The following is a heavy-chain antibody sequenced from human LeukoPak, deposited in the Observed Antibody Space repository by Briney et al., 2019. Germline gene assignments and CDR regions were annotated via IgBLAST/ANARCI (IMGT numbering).Heavy chain of an antibody. V-gene: IGHV4-61*02. Sequence: PSETLSLTCIVSGGSISSGSYYWSWIRQPAGKGLEWIGRIYTSGSTNYTPSLKSRVTISVDTSNNQFSLKLSSVTAADTAVYYCARGLRPATAIRHYYYYYYMDVWGKGTTVTVSS. D-gene: IGHD2-2*02. CDR2: IYTSGST. J-gene: IGHJ6*03. CDR1: GGSISSGSYY. CDR3: ARGLRPATAIRHYYYYYYMDV.